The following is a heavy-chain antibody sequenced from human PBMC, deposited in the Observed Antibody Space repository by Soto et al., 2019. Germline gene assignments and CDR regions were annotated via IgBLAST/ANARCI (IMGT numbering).Heavy chain of an antibody. D-gene: IGHD1-26*01. Sequence: EVQLVETGGGLIQPGGSLRLSCAASGFTVSSNYMSWVRQAPGKGLEWVSVIYSGGSTYYADSVQGRFTISRDNSKNTLYLQINRRGAEDTAVYCWAFRSYQYYFDYWGQGTLVIVSS. J-gene: IGHJ4*02. CDR2: IYSGGST. CDR1: GFTVSSNY. CDR3: AFRSYQYYFDY. V-gene: IGHV3-53*02.